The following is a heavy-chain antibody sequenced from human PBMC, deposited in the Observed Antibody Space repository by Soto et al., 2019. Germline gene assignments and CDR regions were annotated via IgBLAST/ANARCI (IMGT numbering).Heavy chain of an antibody. V-gene: IGHV3-48*01. CDR1: GFIFSHYS. Sequence: EVQLVESGGDLVQPGGSLRLSCAASGFIFSHYSMTWVRQAPGKGLEWISYISGSGTTVYYADSVKGRFTISRDNAENSLYLQMNSLRAEDTAVYFCASHSHDSYYYYMDVWGKGTTVTVSS. CDR3: ASHSHDSYYYYMDV. CDR2: ISGSGTTV. J-gene: IGHJ6*03. D-gene: IGHD2-15*01.